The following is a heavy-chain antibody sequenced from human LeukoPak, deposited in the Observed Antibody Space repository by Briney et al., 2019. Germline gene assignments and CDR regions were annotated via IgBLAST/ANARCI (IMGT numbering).Heavy chain of an antibody. J-gene: IGHJ5*02. D-gene: IGHD6-13*01. CDR3: ARGGSSSWRLNWFDP. CDR1: GGSISSSSYY. V-gene: IGHV4-39*07. CDR2: IYHSGST. Sequence: PSETLSLTCTVSGGSISSSSYYWGWIRQPPGKGLEWIGSIYHSGSTYYNPSLKSRVTISVDTSKNQFSLKLSSVTAADTAVYYCARGGSSSWRLNWFDPWGQGTLVTVSS.